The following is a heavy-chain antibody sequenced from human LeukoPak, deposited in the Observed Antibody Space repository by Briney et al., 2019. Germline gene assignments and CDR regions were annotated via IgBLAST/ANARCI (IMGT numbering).Heavy chain of an antibody. J-gene: IGHJ6*02. D-gene: IGHD3-9*01. Sequence: GGSLRLSCAASGFTFSNYYMHWVRQAPGKGLVWVSRISTDGSSTRYADSVKGRFTISRDNAKNTLYLQMNNLRVDDTAVYYCTRDLMDYDVSTGLHHYYMDVWGQGTTVTVSS. V-gene: IGHV3-74*01. CDR2: ISTDGSST. CDR3: TRDLMDYDVSTGLHHYYMDV. CDR1: GFTFSNYY.